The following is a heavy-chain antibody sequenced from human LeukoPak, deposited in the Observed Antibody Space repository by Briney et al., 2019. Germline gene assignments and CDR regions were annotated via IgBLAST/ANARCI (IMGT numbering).Heavy chain of an antibody. D-gene: IGHD3-3*01. CDR2: IYYSGST. CDR3: GRLFYDFWSGHYYYYMDV. V-gene: IGHV4-39*01. CDR1: GGSIRSTSYY. J-gene: IGHJ6*03. Sequence: SETLSLTCTVSGGSIRSTSYYWGWIRQPPGKGLEWIGSIYYSGSTYYNPSLKSRVTISVDTSKNQFSLELSSVTAADTAVYYCGRLFYDFWSGHYYYYMDVWGKGTTVTVSS.